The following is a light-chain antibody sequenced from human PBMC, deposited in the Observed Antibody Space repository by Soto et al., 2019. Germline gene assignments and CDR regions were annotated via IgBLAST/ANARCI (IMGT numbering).Light chain of an antibody. V-gene: IGKV1-39*01. J-gene: IGKJ5*01. CDR2: AAS. CDR1: QNIRIY. Sequence: DIQLTESPSSLSASVGDIVTSTFRSSQNIRIYLNWYQQKPGKAPKLLIYAASSLEAGVPSRYSGSGSGTDFTLTISSLQPEDFATYYCQQSYSTPFTFGQGTRLEIK. CDR3: QQSYSTPFT.